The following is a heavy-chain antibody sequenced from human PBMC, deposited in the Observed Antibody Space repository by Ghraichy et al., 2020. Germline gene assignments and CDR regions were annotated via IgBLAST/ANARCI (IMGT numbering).Heavy chain of an antibody. Sequence: GGSLRLSCAASGFTFSSYGMHWVRQAPGKGLEWVAVISYDGSNKYYADSVKGRFTISRDNSKNTLYLQMNSLRAEDTAVYYCAKEGSVTTLSNDFDYWGQGTLVTVSS. J-gene: IGHJ4*02. CDR2: ISYDGSNK. V-gene: IGHV3-30*18. CDR3: AKEGSVTTLSNDFDY. CDR1: GFTFSSYG. D-gene: IGHD4-17*01.